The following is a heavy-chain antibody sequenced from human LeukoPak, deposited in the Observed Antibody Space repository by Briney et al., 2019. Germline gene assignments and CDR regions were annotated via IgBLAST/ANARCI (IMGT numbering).Heavy chain of an antibody. CDR3: ARGWIQPHY. J-gene: IGHJ4*02. CDR1: GCKSASYD. Sequence: ASVKVTYKASGCKSASYDMNWVPQATGQGNEWMGWMNPNSGNTGYAQKFQGRVTMTRNTSISTAYMELSSLRSEDTAVYYCARGWIQPHYWGQGTLVTVSS. CDR2: MNPNSGNT. V-gene: IGHV1-8*01. D-gene: IGHD5-18*01.